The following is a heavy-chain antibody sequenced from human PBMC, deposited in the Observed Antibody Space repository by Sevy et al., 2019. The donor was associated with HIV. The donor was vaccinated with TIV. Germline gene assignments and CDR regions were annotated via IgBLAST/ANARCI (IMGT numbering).Heavy chain of an antibody. CDR1: GYTFTNYF. Sequence: ASVKVSCKASGYTFTNYFITWVRQAPGQGLEWMGRISTYNTEYAQKFQDRLTMTTDTSTSTVYMELRSLRFDDTAVYYCARAPSGSQGPGQYFQHWGQDTLVTVSS. D-gene: IGHD1-26*01. CDR2: ISTYNT. J-gene: IGHJ1*01. V-gene: IGHV1-18*01. CDR3: ARAPSGSQGPGQYFQH.